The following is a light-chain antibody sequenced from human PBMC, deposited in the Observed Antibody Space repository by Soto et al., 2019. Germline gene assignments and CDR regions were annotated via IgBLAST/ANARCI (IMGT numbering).Light chain of an antibody. CDR2: GAS. CDR1: QSVRNN. V-gene: IGKV3-15*01. CDR3: QQYYTRPRT. Sequence: EIVMTQSPATLSVSPGERATLSCRASQSVRNNLAWYQQRPGRAPRLLIYGASTRATGIPARFSGSGSGTEFTLTIGGLQSEDFAIYYCQQYYTRPRTFGQETKLEIK. J-gene: IGKJ2*01.